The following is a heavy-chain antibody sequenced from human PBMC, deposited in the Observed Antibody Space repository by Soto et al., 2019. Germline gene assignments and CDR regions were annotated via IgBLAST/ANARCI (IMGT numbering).Heavy chain of an antibody. CDR1: GFTFSSYG. D-gene: IGHD2-21*02. CDR3: AKGDCGGDCYSFDAFDI. CDR2: ISYDGSNK. J-gene: IGHJ3*02. Sequence: QVQLVESGGGVVQPGRSLRLSCAASGFTFSSYGMHWVRQAPGKGLEWVAVISYDGSNKYYADSVKGRFTISRDKYKNTLYLQMTSLRAADTAVYYCAKGDCGGDCYSFDAFDIWGQGTMVTVSS. V-gene: IGHV3-30*18.